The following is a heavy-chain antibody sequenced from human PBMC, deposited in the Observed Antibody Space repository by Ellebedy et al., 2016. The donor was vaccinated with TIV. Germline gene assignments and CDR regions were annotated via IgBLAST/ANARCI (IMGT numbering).Heavy chain of an antibody. Sequence: SETLSLTCTVSGGSISGHFWSWIRQSPGKGLEWIGFIHYSGTTTYNPSLNSRVTMSVDTSKHQFSLRLSSVTAADTAVYFCAKYYCPNGVCYHFDYWGRGTLVTVSS. D-gene: IGHD2-8*01. CDR3: AKYYCPNGVCYHFDY. CDR2: IHYSGTT. CDR1: GGSISGHF. J-gene: IGHJ4*02. V-gene: IGHV4-59*11.